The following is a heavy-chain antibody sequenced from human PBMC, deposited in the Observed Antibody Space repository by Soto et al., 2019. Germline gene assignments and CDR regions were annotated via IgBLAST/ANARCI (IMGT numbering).Heavy chain of an antibody. CDR3: VTYEQRSYGWGPLADF. J-gene: IGHJ4*02. Sequence: QVQVQQWGAGLLKPSETLSLTCAVYGESFSAYYWNWIRQSPEKGLEWIADIHHSGTTNYNPSLRSRVTISMDTSKRQFYLRLTSVTAADTAIYYCVTYEQRSYGWGPLADFWGQGTLVTVSS. CDR1: GESFSAYY. D-gene: IGHD3-10*01. CDR2: IHHSGTT. V-gene: IGHV4-34*01.